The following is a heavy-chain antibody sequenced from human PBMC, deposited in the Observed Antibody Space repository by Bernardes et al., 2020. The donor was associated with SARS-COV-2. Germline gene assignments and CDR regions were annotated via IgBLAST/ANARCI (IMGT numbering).Heavy chain of an antibody. J-gene: IGHJ4*02. CDR2: ISGSGGST. CDR3: AKGGGVVPAAMTTDFDY. CDR1: GFTFSSYA. Sequence: GGSLRLSCAASGFTFSSYAMSWVRQAPGKGLEWVSAISGSGGSTYYADSVKGRFTISRDNSKNTLYLQMNSLRAEDTAVYYCAKGGGVVPAAMTTDFDYWGQGTLVTVSS. V-gene: IGHV3-23*01. D-gene: IGHD2-2*01.